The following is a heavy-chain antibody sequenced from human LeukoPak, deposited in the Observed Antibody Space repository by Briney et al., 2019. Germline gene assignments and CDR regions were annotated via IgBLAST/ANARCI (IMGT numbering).Heavy chain of an antibody. CDR2: MSYDGNNK. D-gene: IGHD3-10*01. CDR1: GFSFSGYA. CDR3: AREVKGSGQTG. J-gene: IGHJ4*02. V-gene: IGHV3-30-3*01. Sequence: PGRSLRLSCVASGFSFSGYAMHWVRQAPGKGLEWVAVMSYDGNNKYYADSVKGRFTISRDNAKNSLYLQMNSLRAEDTAVYYCAREVKGSGQTGWGQGTLVTVSS.